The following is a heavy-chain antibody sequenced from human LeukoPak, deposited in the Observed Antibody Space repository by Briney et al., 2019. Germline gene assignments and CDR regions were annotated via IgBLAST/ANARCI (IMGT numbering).Heavy chain of an antibody. Sequence: GGSLRLSCAASGFTFSSYAMSWVRQAPGKGLEWVSAISGSGGSTFYADSVKGRFTISRDNSKSTLYMQMNSLRAEDTAVYYCAKDGSGVAAADYYFDYWGQGTLVTVSS. CDR3: AKDGSGVAAADYYFDY. CDR2: ISGSGGST. J-gene: IGHJ4*02. D-gene: IGHD2-15*01. CDR1: GFTFSSYA. V-gene: IGHV3-23*01.